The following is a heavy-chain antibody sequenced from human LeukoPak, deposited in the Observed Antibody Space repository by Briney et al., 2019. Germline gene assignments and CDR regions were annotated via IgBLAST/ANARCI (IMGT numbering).Heavy chain of an antibody. CDR1: GYSFSSYW. J-gene: IGHJ5*02. CDR3: VRRHSGYDPIYTT. V-gene: IGHV5-51*01. CDR2: IYPGDSDT. D-gene: IGHD5-12*01. Sequence: AGESLKISCKGSGYSFSSYWIGWARQMPGKGLEWMGIIYPGDSDTRYSPSFQGQVTISADKSISTAYLQWSSLKASDTAMYYCVRRHSGYDPIYTTWGQGTLVTVSS.